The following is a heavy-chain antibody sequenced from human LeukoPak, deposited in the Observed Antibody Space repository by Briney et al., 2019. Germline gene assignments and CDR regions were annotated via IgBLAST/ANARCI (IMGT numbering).Heavy chain of an antibody. D-gene: IGHD1-26*01. J-gene: IGHJ4*02. CDR1: GFTFSDSW. V-gene: IGHV3-74*01. CDR2: IRSDGSVS. Sequence: GGSLRLSCAPSGFTFSDSWMHWVRQVPGKGLVSVSLIRSDGSVSYYADSVKGRFTISRDNAKNTLYLQMSSLRVEDTAVYYCGRDYFGSIDYWGQGILVTVSS. CDR3: GRDYFGSIDY.